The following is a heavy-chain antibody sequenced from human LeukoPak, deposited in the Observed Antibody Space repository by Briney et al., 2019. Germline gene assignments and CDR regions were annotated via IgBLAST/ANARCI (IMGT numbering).Heavy chain of an antibody. CDR2: IYSDGKT. CDR1: GFTASRNY. V-gene: IGHV3-53*05. CDR3: ARILDSAWGELGY. Sequence: GGSLRLSCAASGFTASRNYMSWVRQAAGKGLEWVSVIYSDGKTFYEDSVKGRFTISRDNSKNTLYLQMNSLRAEDTAVYYCARILDSAWGELGYWGQGTLVTVSS. D-gene: IGHD6-19*01. J-gene: IGHJ4*02.